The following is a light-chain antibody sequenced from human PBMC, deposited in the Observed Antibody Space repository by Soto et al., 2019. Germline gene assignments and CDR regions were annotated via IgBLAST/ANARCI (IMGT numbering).Light chain of an antibody. J-gene: IGKJ2*01. CDR3: QQYGSSPPYT. V-gene: IGKV3-20*01. CDR2: GAS. Sequence: EIVLTQSPGTLSLSPGERATLSCRASQSVSSSYLAWYQQKPGQAPRLLIYGASHRATGIPDRFSGSGSGTDFTITISRLEPEDFAVYYCQQYGSSPPYTFGQGTKLEIK. CDR1: QSVSSSY.